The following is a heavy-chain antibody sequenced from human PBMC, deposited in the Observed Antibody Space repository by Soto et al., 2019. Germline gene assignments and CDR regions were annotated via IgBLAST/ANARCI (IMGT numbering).Heavy chain of an antibody. CDR1: GGSFSGYY. J-gene: IGHJ4*02. D-gene: IGHD6-19*01. CDR2: INHSGST. V-gene: IGHV4-34*01. CDR3: ARWGRFVSVAGIDY. Sequence: QVQLQQWGAGLLKPSETLSLTCAVYGGSFSGYYWSWIRQPPGKGLEWIGEINHSGSTNYNPSLKSRVTISVDTSKNQFSLKLSSVTAADSAVYYCARWGRFVSVAGIDYWGQGTLVTVSS.